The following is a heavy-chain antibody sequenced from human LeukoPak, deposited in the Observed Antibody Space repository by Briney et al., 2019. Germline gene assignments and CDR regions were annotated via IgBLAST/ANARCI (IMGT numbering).Heavy chain of an antibody. CDR3: ARRHHFGFLDS. CDR1: GVMFPSYW. V-gene: IGHV3-7*04. J-gene: IGHJ4*02. D-gene: IGHD3-10*01. CDR2: IKQDGSEK. Sequence: GGSLRLSCAASGVMFPSYWMSWVRQAPGKGLEWVANIKQDGSEKYYVDSVKGRFTISRDNAKNSVYLQMNSLRAEDTAVYYCARRHHFGFLDSWGQGALVTVSS.